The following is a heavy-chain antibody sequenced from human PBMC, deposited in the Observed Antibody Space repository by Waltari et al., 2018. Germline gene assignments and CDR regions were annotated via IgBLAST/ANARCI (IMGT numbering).Heavy chain of an antibody. CDR2: ISYDGSNK. CDR3: ARVGARGAFDI. V-gene: IGHV3-30-3*01. D-gene: IGHD1-26*01. CDR1: RLNFSSYA. Sequence: QVQLVESGGGVVQPGRSLRLSCSASRLNFSSYALHCVRQAPGKGLEWVAVISYDGSNKYYADSVKGRFTISRDNSKNTLYLQMNSLRAEDTAVYYCARVGARGAFDIWGQGTMVTVSS. J-gene: IGHJ3*02.